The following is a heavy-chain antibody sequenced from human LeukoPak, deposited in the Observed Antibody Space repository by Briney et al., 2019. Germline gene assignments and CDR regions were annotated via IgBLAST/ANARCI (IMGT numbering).Heavy chain of an antibody. CDR2: IIPIFGTA. Sequence: SVKVSCKASGGTFSSYAISWVRQAPRQGLEWMGGIIPIFGTANYAQKFQGRVTITADESTSTAYMELSSLRSEDTAVYYCAREPAYGSGSYPIYYFDYWGQGTLVTVSS. J-gene: IGHJ4*02. CDR1: GGTFSSYA. V-gene: IGHV1-69*01. CDR3: AREPAYGSGSYPIYYFDY. D-gene: IGHD3-10*01.